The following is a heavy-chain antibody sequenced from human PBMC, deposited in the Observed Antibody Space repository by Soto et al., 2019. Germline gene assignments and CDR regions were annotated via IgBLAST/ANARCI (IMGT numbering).Heavy chain of an antibody. CDR3: ARGKQWYYYDSSGPSGAFDI. J-gene: IGHJ3*02. V-gene: IGHV1-18*01. CDR1: GYTFTSYG. D-gene: IGHD3-22*01. Sequence: ASVKVSCKASGYTFTSYGISWVRQAPGQGLEWMGWISAYNGNTNYAQKLQGRVTMTTDTSTSTAYMELRSLRSDDTAVYYCARGKQWYYYDSSGPSGAFDIWGQGTMVTVSS. CDR2: ISAYNGNT.